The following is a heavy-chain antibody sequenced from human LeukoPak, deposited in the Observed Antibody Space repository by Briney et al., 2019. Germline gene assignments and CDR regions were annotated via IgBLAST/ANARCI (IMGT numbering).Heavy chain of an antibody. J-gene: IGHJ4*02. Sequence: GASVKLSCKASGYTFTSHAIHWVRQAPGQRLEWLGWINTGNSNTKYSQKFQGRLNITRDVSASTVYLDLSGLKSEDTAVYYCGRDRNTIEVAGRGILDFWGQGTLVTVSS. V-gene: IGHV1-3*04. CDR3: GRDRNTIEVAGRGILDF. D-gene: IGHD6-19*01. CDR1: GYTFTSHA. CDR2: INTGNSNT.